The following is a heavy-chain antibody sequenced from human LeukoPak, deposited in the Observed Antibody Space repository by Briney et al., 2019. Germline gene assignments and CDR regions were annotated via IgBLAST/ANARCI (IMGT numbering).Heavy chain of an antibody. CDR1: GFIFSDYS. CDR2: ISGSGGNI. J-gene: IGHJ5*02. V-gene: IGHV3-48*02. Sequence: PGGSLRLSCAASGFIFSDYSMNWVRQTPGKGLEWVSYISGSGGNIYYADSVKGRFTISRDNAKNSLYLQMNSLRDEDTALYCCARDQCSSISCYRWFGPWGQGTLVTVSS. CDR3: ARDQCSSISCYRWFGP. D-gene: IGHD2-2*01.